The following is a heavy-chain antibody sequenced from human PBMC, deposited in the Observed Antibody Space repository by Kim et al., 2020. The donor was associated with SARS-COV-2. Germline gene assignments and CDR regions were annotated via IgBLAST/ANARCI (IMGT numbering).Heavy chain of an antibody. Sequence: GESLKISCKGSPYSFNNYWIGWVRQMPGKGLEWMGIIYPGDSDTRYSPSFQGQVTISVDTSINTAYLQWTSLKASDTAMYYCATDSDNSFGYFFTFDIWGQGSMVTVSS. D-gene: IGHD5-18*01. CDR3: ATDSDNSFGYFFTFDI. CDR1: PYSFNNYW. V-gene: IGHV5-51*01. CDR2: IYPGDSDT. J-gene: IGHJ3*02.